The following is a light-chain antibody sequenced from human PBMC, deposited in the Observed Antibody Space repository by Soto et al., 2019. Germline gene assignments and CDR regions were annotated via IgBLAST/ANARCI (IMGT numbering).Light chain of an antibody. CDR2: EVT. J-gene: IGLJ7*01. V-gene: IGLV2-14*01. CDR1: SSDVGGYNF. Sequence: QSALTQPASVSGSPGQSITISCTGTSSDVGGYNFVSWYQQHPGKAPKLMIYEVTKRPSGVSNRFSGSKSGNTASLTISGLQAEDEADYYCSSYTTSSNILFGGGTQLTVL. CDR3: SSYTTSSNIL.